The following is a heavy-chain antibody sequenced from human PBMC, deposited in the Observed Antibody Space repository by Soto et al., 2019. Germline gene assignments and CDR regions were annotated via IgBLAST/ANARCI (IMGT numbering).Heavy chain of an antibody. CDR2: LTDTGGST. Sequence: PGGSLRLSCVDSTSNLKNYAMAWVRQAPGKGLEWVSALTDTGGSTYYAASVKGRFTISRDNSRNTLFLQMGRLRVDDTAVYYCAKIKGAITFLHFDTWGQGTLVTVCS. D-gene: IGHD3-16*01. CDR1: TSNLKNYA. J-gene: IGHJ4*01. V-gene: IGHV3-23*01. CDR3: AKIKGAITFLHFDT.